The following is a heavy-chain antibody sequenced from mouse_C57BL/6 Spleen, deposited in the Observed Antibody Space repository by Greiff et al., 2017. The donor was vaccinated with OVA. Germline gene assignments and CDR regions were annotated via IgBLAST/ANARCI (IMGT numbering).Heavy chain of an antibody. J-gene: IGHJ1*03. V-gene: IGHV1-54*01. CDR2: INPGSGGT. CDR3: ASNYYGTSFPDFDV. Sequence: VQVVESGAELVRPGTSVKVSCKASGYAFTNYLIEWVKQRPGQGLEWIGVINPGSGGTNYNEKFKGKATLTADKSSSTAYMQLSSLTSEDSAVYFCASNYYGTSFPDFDVWGTGTTVTVSS. D-gene: IGHD1-1*01. CDR1: GYAFTNYL.